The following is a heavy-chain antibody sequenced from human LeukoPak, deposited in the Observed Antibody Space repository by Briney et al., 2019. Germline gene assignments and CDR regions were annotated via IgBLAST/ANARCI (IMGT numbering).Heavy chain of an antibody. CDR2: IYYSGST. Sequence: SETLSLTCTVSGGSISSYYWSWIRQPPGKGLEWIGYIYYSGSTNYNPSLKSRATISVDTSKNQCSLKLSSTTAADTAVYYCARSISVIGYFDYWGQGTLVTVSS. V-gene: IGHV4-59*08. D-gene: IGHD3-9*01. CDR1: GGSISSYY. J-gene: IGHJ4*02. CDR3: ARSISVIGYFDY.